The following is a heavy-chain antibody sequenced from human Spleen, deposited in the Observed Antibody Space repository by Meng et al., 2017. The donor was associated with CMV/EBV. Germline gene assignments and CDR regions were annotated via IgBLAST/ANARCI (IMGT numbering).Heavy chain of an antibody. CDR3: ARQASDDWFDP. V-gene: IGHV4-31*11. J-gene: IGHJ5*02. CDR2: SCFDGTT. CDR1: SGRMGSADSY. Sequence: CAVSSGRMGSADSYWTWIRQYPEKGLEWIGYSCFDGTTHYGPSLRSRINISVDTSKDQFSLKLNSVTAADTAVYYCARQASDDWFDPWGQGALVTVSS.